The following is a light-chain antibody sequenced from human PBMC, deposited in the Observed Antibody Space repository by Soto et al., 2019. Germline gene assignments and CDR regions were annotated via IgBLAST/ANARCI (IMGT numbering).Light chain of an antibody. CDR3: SSYTGTNRV. CDR1: TSDFGGYNS. J-gene: IGLJ2*01. V-gene: IGLV2-11*01. Sequence: QSALTQPRSVSGSPGQSVTVSCAGTTSDFGGYNSVSWYQQHPGKAPKLIIYDVSKRPSGVPDRFSGSRSGNTASLSISGLQAEDEADYYCSSYTGTNRVFGGGTQLTVL. CDR2: DVS.